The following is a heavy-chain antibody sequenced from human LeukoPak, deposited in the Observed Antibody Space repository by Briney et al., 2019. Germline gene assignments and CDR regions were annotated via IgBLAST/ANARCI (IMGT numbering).Heavy chain of an antibody. V-gene: IGHV3-30*18. CDR1: GFTFSSYG. Sequence: GGSLRLSCTASGFTFSSYGMHWVRQAPGKGLEWVAVISYDESIKHYGDSVKGRFTISRDNSKNTLYLQMNSLRAEDTAVYYCAKDVTGDYYYYYGMDVWGQGTTVTVSS. CDR2: ISYDESIK. D-gene: IGHD3-10*01. J-gene: IGHJ6*02. CDR3: AKDVTGDYYYYYGMDV.